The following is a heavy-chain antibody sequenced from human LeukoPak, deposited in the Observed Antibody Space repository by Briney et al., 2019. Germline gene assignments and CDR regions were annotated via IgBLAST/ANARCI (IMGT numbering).Heavy chain of an antibody. CDR3: AAGSRSGSGWR. Sequence: ASVKVSCKTSGYIFTASYIHWVRQAPGQGLEWMGWINPYNGATIYAQKFQGRVTMTRDTSISTAYMELSRLRSDDTAVYYCAAGSRSGSGWRWGQGTLVTVSS. V-gene: IGHV1-2*02. CDR2: INPYNGAT. CDR1: GYIFTASY. J-gene: IGHJ4*02. D-gene: IGHD6-19*01.